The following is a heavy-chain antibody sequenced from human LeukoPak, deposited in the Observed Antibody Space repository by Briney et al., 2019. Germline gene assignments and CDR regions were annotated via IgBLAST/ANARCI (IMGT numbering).Heavy chain of an antibody. J-gene: IGHJ6*02. CDR3: AKDRDSLPFYGMDV. V-gene: IGHV3-30*18. CDR1: GFTLSTYG. Sequence: PGGSLRLSCAASGFTLSTYGMHWVRQAPGKGLEWVAVISYDGDNKYFADSVKGRFTISRDNSKNTLYLQMNSLRAEDTAVYYCAKDRDSLPFYGMDVWGQGTTVTVSS. D-gene: IGHD3-9*01. CDR2: ISYDGDNK.